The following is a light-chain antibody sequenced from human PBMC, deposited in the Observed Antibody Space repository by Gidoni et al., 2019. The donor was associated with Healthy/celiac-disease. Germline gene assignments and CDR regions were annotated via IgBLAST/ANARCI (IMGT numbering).Light chain of an antibody. CDR1: QDISNY. J-gene: IGKJ4*01. CDR3: QQYDNLQLT. CDR2: DAS. Sequence: DIQMTQSPSSLSASVGDRVTITCQASQDISNYLNWYQQKPGKAPKLLIYDASNLETGVPSSFSGSGSGTDFTFTISSLQPEDIATYYCQQYDNLQLTFXGXTKVEIK. V-gene: IGKV1-33*01.